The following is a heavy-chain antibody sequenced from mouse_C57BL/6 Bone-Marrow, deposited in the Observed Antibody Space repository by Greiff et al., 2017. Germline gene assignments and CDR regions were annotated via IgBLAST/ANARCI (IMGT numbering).Heavy chain of an antibody. V-gene: IGHV5-9*01. Sequence: EVKVEESGGGLVKPGGSLKLSCAASGFTFSSYTMSWVRQTPEKRLQWVAAISGGGGNTYSPDSVTGRFTISRDNDKNILYLQMGSLRSEDTALYYCSRQVTTVLATKYFDVWGTGTTVTVSS. CDR3: SRQVTTVLATKYFDV. D-gene: IGHD1-1*01. CDR1: GFTFSSYT. CDR2: ISGGGGNT. J-gene: IGHJ1*03.